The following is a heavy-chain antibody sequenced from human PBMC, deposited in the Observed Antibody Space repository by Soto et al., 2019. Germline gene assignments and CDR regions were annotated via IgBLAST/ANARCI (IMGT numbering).Heavy chain of an antibody. CDR3: ACDGVGVATTVFHYF. CDR1: GYTFTNFG. Sequence: GASVKVSCKASGYTFTNFGISWVRQAPGQGLEWMAWISSDHGNTHSAGKFQGRVTLTTDTATTTAYMELRNLRSDDTAMYYCACDGVGVATTVFHYF. J-gene: IGHJ1*01. V-gene: IGHV1-18*01. CDR2: ISSDHGNT. D-gene: IGHD1-26*01.